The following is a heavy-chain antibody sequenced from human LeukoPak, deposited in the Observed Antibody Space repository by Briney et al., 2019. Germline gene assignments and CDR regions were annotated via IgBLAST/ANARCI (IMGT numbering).Heavy chain of an antibody. J-gene: IGHJ4*02. Sequence: GGSLRLSCAASGFIFSNYAMSWVRQAPGKGLDWVSTISGSGVSTYYVDSVKGRFTISRDNSKNTLYLQMNSLRAEDTAVYYCAKDILTHDLDYWGQGTLVTVSS. CDR1: GFIFSNYA. CDR2: ISGSGVST. V-gene: IGHV3-23*01. CDR3: AKDILTHDLDY. D-gene: IGHD3-9*01.